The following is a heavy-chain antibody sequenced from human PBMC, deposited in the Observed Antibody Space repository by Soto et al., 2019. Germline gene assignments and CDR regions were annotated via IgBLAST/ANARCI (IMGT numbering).Heavy chain of an antibody. CDR3: ARVDIAVVPSTTFDY. CDR1: GGSISSISYY. J-gene: IGHJ4*02. Sequence: QLQLQESGPGLVKPSETLSLTCTVSGGSISSISYYWGWIRQPPGKGLEWIGSIKYSGHTFYNPSLKSRVTMSVDTSKIQFSLRLSSVTAAETAVYYCARVDIAVVPSTTFDYWGQGTLVTVSS. D-gene: IGHD2-2*01. CDR2: IKYSGHT. V-gene: IGHV4-39*01.